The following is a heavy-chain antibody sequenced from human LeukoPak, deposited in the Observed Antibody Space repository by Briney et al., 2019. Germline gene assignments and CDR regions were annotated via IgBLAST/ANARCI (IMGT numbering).Heavy chain of an antibody. CDR1: GYTFTGYY. CDR2: INPNSGGT. J-gene: IGHJ5*02. V-gene: IGHV1-2*02. D-gene: IGHD3-22*01. Sequence: ASVKVSCKASGYTFTGYYMHWVRQAPGQGLEWMGWINPNSGGTNYAQKFQGRVTMTRDTSISTAYMELSRLRSDDTAVYYCASDSSGYSFLSNWFDPWGRGTLVTVSS. CDR3: ASDSSGYSFLSNWFDP.